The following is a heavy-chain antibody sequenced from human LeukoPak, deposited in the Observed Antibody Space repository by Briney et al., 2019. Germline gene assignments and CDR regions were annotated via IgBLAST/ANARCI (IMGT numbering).Heavy chain of an antibody. CDR1: GFTVSSNY. CDR2: ISGSGGST. J-gene: IGHJ4*02. D-gene: IGHD6-6*01. Sequence: QTGGSLRLSCAASGFTVSSNYMSWVRQAPGKGLEWVSAISGSGGSTYYADSVKGRFTISRDNSKNTLYLQMNSLRAEDTAVYYCAKDPLYSSSTGYWGQGTLVTVSS. V-gene: IGHV3-23*01. CDR3: AKDPLYSSSTGY.